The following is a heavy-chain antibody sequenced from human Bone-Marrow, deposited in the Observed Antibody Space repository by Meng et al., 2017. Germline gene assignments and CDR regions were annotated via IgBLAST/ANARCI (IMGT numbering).Heavy chain of an antibody. CDR3: ARDPPAGIVGATS. V-gene: IGHV3-21*01. CDR1: GFTFSSYA. J-gene: IGHJ4*02. D-gene: IGHD1-26*01. Sequence: GESLKISCAASGFTFSSYAMHWVRQAPGKGLEWVSSISSSSSYIYYADSVKGRFTISRDNAKNSLYLQMNSLRAEDTAVYYCARDPPAGIVGATSWGQGTLVTVSS. CDR2: ISSSSSYI.